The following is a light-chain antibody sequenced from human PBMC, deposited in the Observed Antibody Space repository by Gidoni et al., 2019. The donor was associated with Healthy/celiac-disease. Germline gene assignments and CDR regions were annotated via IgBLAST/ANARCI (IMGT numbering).Light chain of an antibody. J-gene: IGLJ2*01. V-gene: IGLV1-40*01. CDR3: QSYDSSLSGSV. Sequence: QSVLTQPPSVSGAPGQRVTSSCTGSSSNIGAGYDVPWYQKLPGTAPKLLINGNSNPPSGVPDRFSGSKSGTSASLAITGLQAEDEADYYCQSYDSSLSGSVFGGGTKLTVL. CDR1: SSNIGAGYD. CDR2: GNS.